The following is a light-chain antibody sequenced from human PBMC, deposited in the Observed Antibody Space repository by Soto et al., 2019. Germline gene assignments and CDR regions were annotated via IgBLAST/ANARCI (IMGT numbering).Light chain of an antibody. J-gene: IGKJ1*01. V-gene: IGKV3D-20*01. CDR1: PSVDSSY. CDR2: DAS. Sequence: EIVFTPSPDTLSLTPGASATLSCGASPSVDSSYVAWYQQKPGLAPRLLMFDASSRANGIPDRFRGSGSGTGFTLTISSLEPEDFAVYYCQQYSSSLWTFGQGTKVDIK. CDR3: QQYSSSLWT.